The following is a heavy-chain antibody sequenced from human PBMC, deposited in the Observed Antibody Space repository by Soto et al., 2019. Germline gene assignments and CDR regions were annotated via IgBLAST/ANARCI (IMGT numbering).Heavy chain of an antibody. CDR3: ARIKLVEFFFINVDVYDMDV. CDR1: GFTFSSYW. CDR2: ISSDSRYI. J-gene: IGHJ6*02. V-gene: IGHV3-48*02. D-gene: IGHD3-16*01. Sequence: GGSLRLSCAASGFTFSSYWMHWVRQAPGKGLMWVSYISSDSRYIYYGDSVKGRFTISRDNARNSVYLQMNSLRDEDTAVYYCARIKLVEFFFINVDVYDMDVWGQGTPVTVSS.